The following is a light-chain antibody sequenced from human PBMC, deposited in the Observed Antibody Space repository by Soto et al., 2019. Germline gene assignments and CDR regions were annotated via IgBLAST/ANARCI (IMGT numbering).Light chain of an antibody. Sequence: DIVMTQTPLSSPVTLGQPASISCRSSQRLVYSDGNTYLSWLQQRPGQPPRLLMYKISNRFSGVPDRFSGSGAGTDFTLKISRVEAEDVGVYYCMQATEFPWTFGQGTKVEI. CDR2: KIS. CDR3: MQATEFPWT. J-gene: IGKJ1*01. V-gene: IGKV2-24*01. CDR1: QRLVYSDGNTY.